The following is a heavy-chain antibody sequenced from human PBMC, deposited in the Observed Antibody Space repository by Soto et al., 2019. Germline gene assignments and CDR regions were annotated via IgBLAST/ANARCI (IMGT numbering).Heavy chain of an antibody. Sequence: GESLKISCKGSGYSFTSYWIGWVRQMPGKGLEWMGIIYPGDSDTRYSPSFQGQVTISGDKSISTAYLQLSSLKDSDTAMYYCARLVVLGSYYNDQQGYWFEPWGQRTQVNGSS. CDR3: ARLVVLGSYYNDQQGYWFEP. J-gene: IGHJ5*02. V-gene: IGHV5-51*01. CDR2: IYPGDSDT. CDR1: GYSFTSYW. D-gene: IGHD3-10*01.